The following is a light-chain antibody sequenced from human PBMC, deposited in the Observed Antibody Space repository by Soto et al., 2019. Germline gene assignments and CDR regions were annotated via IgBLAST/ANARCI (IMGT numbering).Light chain of an antibody. CDR1: QSVSNIY. CDR2: GAS. V-gene: IGKV3-20*01. CDR3: QHYGSSPLT. J-gene: IGKJ4*01. Sequence: EIVLTQSPGTLSLSPGDRAPLSCRASQSVSNIYFAWYQQKPGQAPRLLIYGASSRATGIPDRFSGSGSGTDFTLTISRLEPEDFAVYYCQHYGSSPLTFGGGTKVEIK.